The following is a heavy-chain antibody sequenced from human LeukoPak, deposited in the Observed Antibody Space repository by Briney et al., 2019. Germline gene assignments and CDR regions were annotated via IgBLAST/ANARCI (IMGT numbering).Heavy chain of an antibody. D-gene: IGHD1-26*01. CDR2: IYYSGST. CDR3: AKNGQSGFSFDP. J-gene: IGHJ5*02. V-gene: IGHV4-39*01. CDR1: AGSISSSSYY. Sequence: SETLSLTCTVSAGSISSSSYYWGWIRQPPGKGLEWIGSIYYSGSTYYNPSLKSRATISVDTSKNQFSLKLSSVTAADTAVYYCAKNGQSGFSFDPWGQGTLVTVSS.